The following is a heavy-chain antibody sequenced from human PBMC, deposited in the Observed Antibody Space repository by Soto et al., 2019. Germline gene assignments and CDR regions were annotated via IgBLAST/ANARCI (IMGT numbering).Heavy chain of an antibody. D-gene: IGHD3-3*01. J-gene: IGHJ5*02. Sequence: GASVKVSCKASGYTFTSYGISWVRQAPGQGLEWMGWISAYNGNTNYAQKLQGRVTMTTDTSTSTAYMELRSLRSDDTAVYYCARAQRITIFGVVMDGFDPWGQGTLVTVSS. CDR2: ISAYNGNT. CDR3: ARAQRITIFGVVMDGFDP. V-gene: IGHV1-18*01. CDR1: GYTFTSYG.